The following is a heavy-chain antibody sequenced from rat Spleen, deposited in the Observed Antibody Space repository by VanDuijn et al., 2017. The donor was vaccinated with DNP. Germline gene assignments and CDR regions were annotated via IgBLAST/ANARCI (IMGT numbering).Heavy chain of an antibody. Sequence: EVQLVESGGGLVQPGRSLKLSCAASGFSFSDYNMVWVRQAAKKGLEWVATISYDGSDTYYRDSVKGRFTISRDNVRNTLYLHMDSLRSEETATYYCATAGTITTLSTGRFAYWGQGTLVTVSS. D-gene: IGHD1-10*01. V-gene: IGHV5-7*01. CDR2: ISYDGSDT. CDR1: GFSFSDYN. J-gene: IGHJ3*01. CDR3: ATAGTITTLSTGRFAY.